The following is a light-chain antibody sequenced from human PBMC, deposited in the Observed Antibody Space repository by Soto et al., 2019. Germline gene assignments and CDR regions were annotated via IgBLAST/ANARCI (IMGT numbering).Light chain of an antibody. J-gene: IGLJ2*01. CDR1: SSDVGGYDY. Sequence: QSVLTQPPSASGSPGQSVTISCTGTSSDVGGYDYVSWYQQHPGKAPKLMIYEVTKRPSGVPDRFSGSKSGNTASLTVSGLQADDEADYYCSSHAGSINVAFGGGTKVTVL. CDR2: EVT. V-gene: IGLV2-8*01. CDR3: SSHAGSINVA.